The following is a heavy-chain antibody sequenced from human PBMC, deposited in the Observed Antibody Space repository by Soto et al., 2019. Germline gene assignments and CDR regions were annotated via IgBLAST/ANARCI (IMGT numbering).Heavy chain of an antibody. D-gene: IGHD2-2*01. CDR2: IKQDGSEK. J-gene: IGHJ3*02. V-gene: IGHV3-7*01. CDR1: GFTFSSYW. Sequence: GGSLRLSCAASGFTFSSYWMSWVRQAPGKGLEWVANIKQDGSEKYYVDSVKGRFTISRDNAKNSLYLQMNSLRAEDPAVYDGASRYCSSTSCYDAFDIWGQGTMVTVSS. CDR3: ASRYCSSTSCYDAFDI.